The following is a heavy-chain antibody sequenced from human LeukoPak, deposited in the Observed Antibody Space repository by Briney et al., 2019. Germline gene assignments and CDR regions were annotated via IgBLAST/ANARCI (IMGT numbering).Heavy chain of an antibody. J-gene: IGHJ5*02. CDR3: AKDIGYSSGSGWFDP. CDR1: GFTFSSYG. V-gene: IGHV3-30*18. CDR2: ISYDGSNK. Sequence: GGSLRLPCAASGFTFSSYGMHWVRQAPGKGLEWVAVISYDGSNKYYADSVKGRFTISRDNSKNTLYLQMNSLRAEDTAVYYCAKDIGYSSGSGWFDPWGQGTLITVSS. D-gene: IGHD6-19*01.